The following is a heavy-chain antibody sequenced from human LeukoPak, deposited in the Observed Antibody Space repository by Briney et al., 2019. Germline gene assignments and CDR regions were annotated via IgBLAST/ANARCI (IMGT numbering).Heavy chain of an antibody. J-gene: IGHJ4*02. CDR1: GFTFSDYY. Sequence: GGSLRLSCAASGFTFSDYYMSWIRQAPGKGLEWVSYVSSGSSTIYYADSVKGRFTISRDNAKNSLYLQMNSLRAEDTALYYCAKDIRATSVAGTSGFDNWGQGTLVTVSS. CDR2: VSSGSSTI. V-gene: IGHV3-11*01. CDR3: AKDIRATSVAGTSGFDN. D-gene: IGHD6-19*01.